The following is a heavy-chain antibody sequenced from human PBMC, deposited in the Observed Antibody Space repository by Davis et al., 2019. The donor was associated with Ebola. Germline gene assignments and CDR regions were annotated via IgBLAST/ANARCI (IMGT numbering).Heavy chain of an antibody. J-gene: IGHJ4*02. CDR2: IKQDGSEK. CDR1: GFTFSSYW. CDR3: ARDIGVGATDFDY. D-gene: IGHD1-26*01. V-gene: IGHV3-7*03. Sequence: GESLKISCTASGFTFSSYWMTWVRLAPGKGLEWVANIKQDGSEKYYVDSVKGRFSISRDNAKNSLYLQMNSLRAEDTAVYYCARDIGVGATDFDYWGQGTLVTVSS.